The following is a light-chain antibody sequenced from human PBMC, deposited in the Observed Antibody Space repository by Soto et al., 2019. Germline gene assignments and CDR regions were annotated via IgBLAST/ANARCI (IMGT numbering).Light chain of an antibody. CDR2: EAS. CDR3: QQYRT. V-gene: IGKV3-20*01. Sequence: IMLNMYPGTLSLSPGERATLSCRASQSVSSSSLAWYQQNPGQAPRLLIYEASSRATGIPDRFSGSGSGTDFTLTISRLEPEDFAVYYCQQYRTIGQGTKVDIK. CDR1: QSVSSSS. J-gene: IGKJ1*01.